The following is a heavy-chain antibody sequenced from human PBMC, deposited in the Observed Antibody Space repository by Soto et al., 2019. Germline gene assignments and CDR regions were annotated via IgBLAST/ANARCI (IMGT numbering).Heavy chain of an antibody. CDR3: ARDGCNSHWYFDL. J-gene: IGHJ2*01. CDR1: GGSISSGGYY. CDR2: NYYSGST. Sequence: QVQLQETGTGLVKPSQTLSLTCTVSGGSISSGGYYWSWIRQHPGNGLEWIGYNYYSGSTYYNPSLKCRVTRSVDTAKNLFSRKPSSVTAADTAVYYCARDGCNSHWYFDLWGRGTLVTVSS. V-gene: IGHV4-31*03. D-gene: IGHD4-4*01.